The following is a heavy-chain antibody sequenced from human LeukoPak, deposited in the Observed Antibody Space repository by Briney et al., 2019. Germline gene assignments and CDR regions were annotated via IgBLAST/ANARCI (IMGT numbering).Heavy chain of an antibody. J-gene: IGHJ4*02. D-gene: IGHD4-17*01. Sequence: GGSLRLSCAASGFTFSSYAMHWVRQAPGKGLEWVSLISWDGGSTYYADSVKGRFTISRDNSKNSLYLQMNSLRAEDTALYYCAKDSPKYGDKGNYFDYWGQGTLVTVSS. CDR3: AKDSPKYGDKGNYFDY. CDR1: GFTFSSYA. V-gene: IGHV3-43D*03. CDR2: ISWDGGST.